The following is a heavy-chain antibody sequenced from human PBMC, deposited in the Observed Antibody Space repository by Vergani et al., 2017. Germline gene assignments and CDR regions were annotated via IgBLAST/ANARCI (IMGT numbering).Heavy chain of an antibody. CDR2: ISSSSSTI. CDR3: ARGAHAFDI. V-gene: IGHV3-48*01. J-gene: IGHJ3*02. Sequence: EVQLVESGGGVVRPGGSLRLSCAASGFTFDDYGMSWVRQAPGKGLEWVSYISSSSSTIYYADSVKGRFTISRDNAKNSLYLQMNSLRAEDTAVYYCARGAHAFDIWGQGTMVTVSS. CDR1: GFTFDDYG.